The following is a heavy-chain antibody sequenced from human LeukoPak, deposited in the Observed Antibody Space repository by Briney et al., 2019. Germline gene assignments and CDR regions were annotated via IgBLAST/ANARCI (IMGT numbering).Heavy chain of an antibody. CDR2: IYSGGST. J-gene: IGHJ4*02. D-gene: IGHD3-22*01. CDR3: ARDTYYYDSSGPRGH. CDR1: GFTVSSNY. Sequence: GGSLRLSCAASGFTVSSNYMSWVRQAPGKGLEWVSVIYSGGSTYYADSVKGRFTISRDNSKNTLYLQINSLRAEDTAVYYCARDTYYYDSSGPRGHWGQGTLVTVSS. V-gene: IGHV3-66*02.